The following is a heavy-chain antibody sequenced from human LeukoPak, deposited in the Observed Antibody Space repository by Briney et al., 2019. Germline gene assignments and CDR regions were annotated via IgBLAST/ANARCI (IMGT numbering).Heavy chain of an antibody. CDR2: ISSNGGTT. Sequence: PGGSLRLSCSASGFSFSSYAIYWVRQAPGKGLEYVSAISSNGGTTYYADSVKGRFTISRDNPKNTLYLQMSSLRAEDTAVYYCVRSDILNWGQGTLVTVSS. J-gene: IGHJ4*02. CDR3: VRSDILN. V-gene: IGHV3-64D*06. CDR1: GFSFSSYA.